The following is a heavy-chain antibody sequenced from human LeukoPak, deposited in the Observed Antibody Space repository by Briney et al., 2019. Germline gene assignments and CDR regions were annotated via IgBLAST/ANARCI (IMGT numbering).Heavy chain of an antibody. CDR3: ARVYSGYDGNWFDP. D-gene: IGHD5-12*01. Sequence: PSETLSLTCTVSGCSISSGTNYWGWIRQPPGKGLAWIGIIYYTGSTYYNPSLKSRVTISVDTSKNQFSLKLSSVTAADTAVYYCARVYSGYDGNWFDPWGQGTLVTVSS. CDR1: GCSISSGTNY. CDR2: IYYTGST. J-gene: IGHJ5*02. V-gene: IGHV4-39*07.